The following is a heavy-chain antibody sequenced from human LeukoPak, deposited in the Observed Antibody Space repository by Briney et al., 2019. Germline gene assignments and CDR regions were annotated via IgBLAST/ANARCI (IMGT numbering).Heavy chain of an antibody. Sequence: GGSLRLPCGVSGFTFSSYWMSWVRQAPGKGLEWVANIKQDGSEKHYVDSVKGRFTISRDNAKNSLYLQMSSLRVEDTAVYYCARDLYYYGTGSLNVYWGQGTLVTVSS. D-gene: IGHD3-10*01. CDR3: ARDLYYYGTGSLNVY. CDR1: GFTFSSYW. V-gene: IGHV3-7*01. J-gene: IGHJ4*02. CDR2: IKQDGSEK.